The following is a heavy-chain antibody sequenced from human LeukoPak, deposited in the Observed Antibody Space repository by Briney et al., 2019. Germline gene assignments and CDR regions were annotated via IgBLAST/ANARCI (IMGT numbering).Heavy chain of an antibody. J-gene: IGHJ2*01. CDR3: AREKEQQLVRNWYFDL. D-gene: IGHD6-13*01. Sequence: SETLSLTCTVSGGSISSYYWSWIRQPPGKGLEWIGYIYYTGSTNYNPSLKSRVTISVDMSKNQFSLKLSSVTAADTAVYYCAREKEQQLVRNWYFDLWGRGTLVTVSS. CDR2: IYYTGST. V-gene: IGHV4-59*01. CDR1: GGSISSYY.